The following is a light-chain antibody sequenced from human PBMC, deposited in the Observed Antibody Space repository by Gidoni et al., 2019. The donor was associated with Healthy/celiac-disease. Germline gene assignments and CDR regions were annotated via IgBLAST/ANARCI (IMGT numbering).Light chain of an antibody. V-gene: IGKV1-33*01. CDR2: DAS. CDR1: QDISNY. Sequence: IQMNQSPSSLSASVGDRVTITCQASQDISNYLNWYQQKPGKAPKLLIYDASNLKTGVPSRFSGSGSGTDFTFTISSLQPEDIATYYCQQYDNLPFGPGTKVDIK. J-gene: IGKJ3*01. CDR3: QQYDNLP.